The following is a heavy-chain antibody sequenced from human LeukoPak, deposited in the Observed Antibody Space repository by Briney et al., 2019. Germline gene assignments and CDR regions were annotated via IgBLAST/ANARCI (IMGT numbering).Heavy chain of an antibody. CDR2: IYYSGST. J-gene: IGHJ6*02. D-gene: IGHD2-2*01. CDR3: AGESSTLFVRAGPHYYYYGMDV. Sequence: PSETLSLTCTVPGGSISSYYWSWIRQPPGKGLEWIGYIYYSGSTNYNPSLRSRVTISVDTSKNQFSLKLSSATAADTAVYYCAGESSTLFVRAGPHYYYYGMDVWGQGTTVTVSS. CDR1: GGSISSYY. V-gene: IGHV4-59*08.